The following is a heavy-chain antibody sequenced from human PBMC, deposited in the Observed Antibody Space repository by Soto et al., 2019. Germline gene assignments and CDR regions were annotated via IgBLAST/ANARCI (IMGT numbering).Heavy chain of an antibody. CDR1: GFTVSRHG. D-gene: IGHD1-7*01. Sequence: QVQMVESGGCVVQPGGSLRLSCAASGFTVSRHGMHWVRQAPGKGLEWVAVIWYDGSNRYYADSVKGRFTISKDNSKNTLYLEMNTLRPEDTAIYYCAAATTWNFHFPYWGQGTQVTVSS. V-gene: IGHV3-33*01. J-gene: IGHJ4*02. CDR3: AAATTWNFHFPY. CDR2: IWYDGSNR.